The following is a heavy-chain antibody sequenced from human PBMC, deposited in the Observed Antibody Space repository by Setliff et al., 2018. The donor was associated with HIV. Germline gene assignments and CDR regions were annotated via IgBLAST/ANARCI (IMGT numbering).Heavy chain of an antibody. D-gene: IGHD4-17*01. Sequence: SETLSLTCAVYGGSFSGYYWSWIRQPPGKGLEWIGYIYYSGSTNYNPSLKSRVTISVDTSKNQFSLKLNSVTAADTAVYYCARAAAGNTGPFDLWGQGSPVTVSS. CDR3: ARAAAGNTGPFDL. CDR2: IYYSGST. V-gene: IGHV4-59*12. CDR1: GGSFSGYY. J-gene: IGHJ4*02.